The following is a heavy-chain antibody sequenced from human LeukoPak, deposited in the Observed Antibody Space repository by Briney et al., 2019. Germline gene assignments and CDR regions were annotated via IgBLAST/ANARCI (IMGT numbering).Heavy chain of an antibody. J-gene: IGHJ5*02. D-gene: IGHD6-13*01. V-gene: IGHV1-18*01. CDR3: AREGTFSSPRNWFDP. Sequence: GASVKVSCKASGYTFTSYGISWVRQAPGQGLEWMGWISAYNGNTNYAQKLQGRVTMTRDTSTRTVYMELSILRSEDTAVYYCAREGTFSSPRNWFDPWGQGTLVTVSS. CDR1: GYTFTSYG. CDR2: ISAYNGNT.